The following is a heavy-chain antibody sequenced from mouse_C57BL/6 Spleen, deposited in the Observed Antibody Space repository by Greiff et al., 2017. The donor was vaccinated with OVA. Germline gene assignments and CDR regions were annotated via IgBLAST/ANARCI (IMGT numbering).Heavy chain of an antibody. CDR2: IYPGSGNT. J-gene: IGHJ2*01. V-gene: IGHV1-66*01. D-gene: IGHD2-4*01. Sequence: VQLQQSGPELVKPGASVKIYCKASGYSFTSYYIHWVKQRPGQGLEWIGWIYPGSGNTKYNEKFKGKATLTADTSSSTAYMQLSSLTSEDSAVYYCARDYDSFDYWGQGTTLTVSS. CDR3: ARDYDSFDY. CDR1: GYSFTSYY.